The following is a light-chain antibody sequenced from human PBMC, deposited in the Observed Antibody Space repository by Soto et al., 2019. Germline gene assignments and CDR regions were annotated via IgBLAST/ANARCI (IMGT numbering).Light chain of an antibody. Sequence: QSALTQPRSVSGSPGQSVTISCTGTSSDVGGYNYVSWYQQHPGKAPKLMLYDVSKRPSGVPDRFSGSKSGNTASLTISGLQAEDEADYYCCSYAGSYKGYVLGTGTKVTVL. CDR1: SSDVGGYNY. V-gene: IGLV2-11*01. CDR2: DVS. J-gene: IGLJ1*01. CDR3: CSYAGSYKGYV.